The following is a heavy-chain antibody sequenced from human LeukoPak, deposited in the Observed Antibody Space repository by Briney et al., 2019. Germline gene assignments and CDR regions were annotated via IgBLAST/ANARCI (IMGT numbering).Heavy chain of an antibody. J-gene: IGHJ4*02. D-gene: IGHD5-18*01. Sequence: ASVKVSCKTSGYNFNRYAITWVRQAPGQGLEWMGWDSTSNGDTNYADTFQGRVTMTTDSVTKTAYLELRRLRSGDTAVYFCARVSDTSMVTPGFDSWGQGTLVTVSS. CDR2: DSTSNGDT. V-gene: IGHV1-18*01. CDR1: GYNFNRYA. CDR3: ARVSDTSMVTPGFDS.